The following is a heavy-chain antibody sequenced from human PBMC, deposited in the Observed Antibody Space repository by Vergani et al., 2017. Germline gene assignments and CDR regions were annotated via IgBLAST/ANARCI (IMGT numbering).Heavy chain of an antibody. CDR3: ARQKGYCMDV. V-gene: IGHV4-31*03. J-gene: IGHJ6*03. CDR1: GVYVGSGGYY. CDR2: IYYSGST. Sequence: QVQLQESGPGLVKASQTLSLTCSVSGVYVGSGGYYWSWVRQRPGMGLDGIGNIYYSGSTHYNPSLESRLTISLDTSENHLSLKLTSVTAADTAVYYCARQKGYCMDVWGKGATVTVS.